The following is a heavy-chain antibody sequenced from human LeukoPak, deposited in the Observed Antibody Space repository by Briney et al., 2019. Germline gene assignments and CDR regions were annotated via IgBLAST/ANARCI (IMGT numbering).Heavy chain of an antibody. CDR2: ISYDGSNK. D-gene: IGHD4-17*01. Sequence: GRSLRLSCAASGFTFSSYAMHWVRQAPGKGLEWVAVISYDGSNKYYADSVKGRFTISRDNSKNTLYLQMNSLRAEDTAVYYCARTPTPYDYGDYFDYWGRGTLVTVSS. CDR1: GFTFSSYA. CDR3: ARTPTPYDYGDYFDY. J-gene: IGHJ4*02. V-gene: IGHV3-30-3*01.